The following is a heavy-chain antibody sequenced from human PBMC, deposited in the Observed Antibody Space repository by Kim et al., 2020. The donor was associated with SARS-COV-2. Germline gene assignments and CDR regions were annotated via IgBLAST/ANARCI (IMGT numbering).Heavy chain of an antibody. CDR3: ARGTTMNGFDY. Sequence: SETLSLTCAVSGGSISSGGHSWTWIRQPPGKGLEWIGHIYHTGSAYYNPSLKSRVTISVNRSTNQFSLKLSSVTSADTAVYYCARGTTMNGFDYWGQGTLVTVSS. V-gene: IGHV4-30-2*01. CDR1: GGSISSGGHS. D-gene: IGHD1-1*01. J-gene: IGHJ4*02. CDR2: IYHTGSA.